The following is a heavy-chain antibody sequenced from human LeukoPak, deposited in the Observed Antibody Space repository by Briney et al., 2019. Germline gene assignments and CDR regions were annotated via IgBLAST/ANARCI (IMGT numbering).Heavy chain of an antibody. CDR2: IIPILGIA. D-gene: IGHD3-22*01. CDR3: AGAPTYYYDSSGYYYFDY. Sequence: SVKVSCKASGGTFSSYTISWVRQAPGQGLEWMGRIIPILGIANYAQKFQGRVTITADKSTSTAYMELSSLRSEDTAVYYCAGAPTYYYDSSGYYYFDYWGQGTLVTVSS. CDR1: GGTFSSYT. J-gene: IGHJ4*02. V-gene: IGHV1-69*02.